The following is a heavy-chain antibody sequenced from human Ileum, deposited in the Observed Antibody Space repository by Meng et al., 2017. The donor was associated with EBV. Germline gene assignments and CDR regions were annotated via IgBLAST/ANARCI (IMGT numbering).Heavy chain of an antibody. J-gene: IGHJ4*02. V-gene: IGHV3-23*01. CDR3: AKDHRIVTTRHDY. Sequence: EVQLLESXXGLVQPGGALRFSCAASGFTFSSYAMSWVRQAPGKGLEWVSDITGSGGSTYYADSVKGRFTISRDNSKNTLYLQMNSLRAEDTAVYYCAKDHRIVTTRHDYWGQGTLATVSS. D-gene: IGHD5-12*01. CDR1: GFTFSSYA. CDR2: ITGSGGST.